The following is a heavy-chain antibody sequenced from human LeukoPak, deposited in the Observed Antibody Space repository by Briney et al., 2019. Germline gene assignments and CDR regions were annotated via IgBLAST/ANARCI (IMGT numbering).Heavy chain of an antibody. J-gene: IGHJ4*02. CDR3: ATYLRETYYYDSSGYRPYFDY. Sequence: ASVKVSCKVSGYTLTELSMHWVRQAPGKGLEWLGGFDPEDGETIYAQKFQGRVTMTEDTSTDTAYMELSSLRSEDTAVYYCATYLRETYYYDSSGYRPYFDYWGQGTLVTVSS. V-gene: IGHV1-24*01. CDR2: FDPEDGET. D-gene: IGHD3-22*01. CDR1: GYTLTELS.